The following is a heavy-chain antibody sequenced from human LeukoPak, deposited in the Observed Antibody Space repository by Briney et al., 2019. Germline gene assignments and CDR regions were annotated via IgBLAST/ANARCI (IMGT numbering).Heavy chain of an antibody. Sequence: PSETLSLTCTVSGGSMISYYWTWVRQTPGKGLEWIGYMYDSVRIHYNPSLESRITISLDTSKNQFSLKLRSVTAADTAVYYCARQTGSGLFILPGGQGTLVAVSS. D-gene: IGHD3/OR15-3a*01. CDR3: ARQTGSGLFILP. J-gene: IGHJ4*02. CDR1: GGSMISYY. CDR2: MYDSVRI. V-gene: IGHV4-59*01.